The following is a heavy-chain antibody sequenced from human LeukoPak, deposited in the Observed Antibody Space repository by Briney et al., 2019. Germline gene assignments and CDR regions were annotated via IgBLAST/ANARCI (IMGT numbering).Heavy chain of an antibody. CDR1: GFTFSSYA. J-gene: IGHJ4*02. CDR2: ISYDGSNK. Sequence: PGGSLRLSGGASGFTFSSYAMHWVRQAPGKGLEWVAFISYDGSNKYYADSVKGRLTISRDSSKNTLYLQMNSLRPEDTAVYYCARDWNYGFDHWGQGTLVTVSS. CDR3: ARDWNYGFDH. V-gene: IGHV3-30*01. D-gene: IGHD1-7*01.